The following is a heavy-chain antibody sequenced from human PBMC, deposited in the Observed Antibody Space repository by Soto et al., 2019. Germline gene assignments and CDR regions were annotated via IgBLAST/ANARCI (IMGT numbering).Heavy chain of an antibody. J-gene: IGHJ4*02. V-gene: IGHV4-31*03. CDR3: ASSYSGYLDN. CDR2: IYYSGNT. CDR1: GDSMSGGAYY. D-gene: IGHD3-22*01. Sequence: SETLSLTCSVSGDSMSGGAYYWNWIRQHPGKGLEWIAYIYYSGNTYYNPSLRSRINISVDTSKSQFSLKLTSVTDADTAVYYCASSYSGYLDNWGQGTLVTVSS.